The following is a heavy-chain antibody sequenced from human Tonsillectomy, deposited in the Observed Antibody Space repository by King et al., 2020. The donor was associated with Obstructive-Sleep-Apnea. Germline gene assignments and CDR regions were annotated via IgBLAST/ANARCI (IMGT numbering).Heavy chain of an antibody. CDR2: IKSKVDGATI. Sequence: VQLVESGGGLVRPGESLRLSCVASGFTFSNAWMNWVRQAPGKGLEWVGRIKSKVDGATIDYAASVKGRFTVSRDDSQSTVVLQMNSLKSEDTAGYYCSTGGYYLDYWGQGTLVTVSS. J-gene: IGHJ4*02. CDR3: STGGYYLDY. CDR1: GFTFSNAW. V-gene: IGHV3-15*01.